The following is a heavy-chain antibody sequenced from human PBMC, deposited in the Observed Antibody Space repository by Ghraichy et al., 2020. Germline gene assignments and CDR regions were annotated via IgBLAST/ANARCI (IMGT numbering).Heavy chain of an antibody. J-gene: IGHJ6*02. CDR2: IYTSGST. CDR1: GGSISSYY. Sequence: SQTLSLTCTVSGGSISSYYWSWIRQPPGKGLEWIGYIYTSGSTNYNPSLKSRVTISVDTSKNQFSLKLSSVTAADTAVYYCARHLDPYCTNGVCYRTHYYYGMDVWGQGTTVTVSS. D-gene: IGHD2-8*01. V-gene: IGHV4-4*09. CDR3: ARHLDPYCTNGVCYRTHYYYGMDV.